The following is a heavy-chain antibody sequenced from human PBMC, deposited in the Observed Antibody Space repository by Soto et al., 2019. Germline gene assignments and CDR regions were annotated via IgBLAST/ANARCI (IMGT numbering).Heavy chain of an antibody. CDR1: GGSVSSGSYY. CDR3: ARDRHYYDSSRGFDY. D-gene: IGHD3-22*01. CDR2: IYYSGST. V-gene: IGHV4-61*01. J-gene: IGHJ4*02. Sequence: QVQLQESGPGLVKPSETLSLTCTVSGGSVSSGSYYWSWIRQPPGKGLEWIGYIYYSGSTNYNPSLKSRGTISVDTSKNQFSLKLSSVTAADTAVYYCARDRHYYDSSRGFDYWGQGTLVTVSS.